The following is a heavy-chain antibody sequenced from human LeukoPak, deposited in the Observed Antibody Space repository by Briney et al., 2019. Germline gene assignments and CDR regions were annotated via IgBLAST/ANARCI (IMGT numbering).Heavy chain of an antibody. J-gene: IGHJ3*02. V-gene: IGHV3-30*02. D-gene: IGHD1-26*01. Sequence: GGSLRLSCAASGFAFSGYGIHWARQAPGKGLEWVTFIRYDGNTKYYADSVKGRFSIPRDNSRNTVYLQMNRLSAEDTAVYYCATDPGEWEPIWGQGTMVTVSS. CDR1: GFAFSGYG. CDR2: IRYDGNTK. CDR3: ATDPGEWEPI.